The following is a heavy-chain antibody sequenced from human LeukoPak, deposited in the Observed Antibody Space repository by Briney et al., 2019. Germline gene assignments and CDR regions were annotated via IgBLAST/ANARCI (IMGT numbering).Heavy chain of an antibody. J-gene: IGHJ5*02. Sequence: SETLSLTCAVYGGSFSGYYWSWIRQPPGKGLEWIGEINHSGSTNYNPSLKSRVTISVDTPKNQFSLKLSSVTAADTAVYYCARYLLGYCSSTSCLAWFDPWGQGTLVTVSS. CDR1: GGSFSGYY. D-gene: IGHD2-2*01. CDR2: INHSGST. V-gene: IGHV4-34*01. CDR3: ARYLLGYCSSTSCLAWFDP.